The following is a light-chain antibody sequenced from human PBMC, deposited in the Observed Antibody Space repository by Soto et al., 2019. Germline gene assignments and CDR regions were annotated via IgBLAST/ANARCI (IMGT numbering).Light chain of an antibody. Sequence: VLTQPPSASGTPGQRVTISCSGSSSNIGSNTVNWYQQLPGTAPRLLIYSNNQRPSGVPDRFSGSKSGTSASLAISGLQSEDEADYYCAAWDDSLNGVFGTGTKVTVL. CDR1: SSNIGSNT. CDR3: AAWDDSLNGV. CDR2: SNN. J-gene: IGLJ1*01. V-gene: IGLV1-44*01.